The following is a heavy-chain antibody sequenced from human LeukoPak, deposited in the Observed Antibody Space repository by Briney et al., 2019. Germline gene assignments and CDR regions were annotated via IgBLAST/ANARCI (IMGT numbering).Heavy chain of an antibody. D-gene: IGHD4-11*01. J-gene: IGHJ5*02. V-gene: IGHV1-69*06. CDR3: ASFPLMTTYGLTWFDP. Sequence: ASVKVSCKASGGTFSSYAISWVRQAPGQGLEWMGGIIPIFGTANYAQKFQGRVTITADKSTSTAYMELSSLRSEDTAVYYCASFPLMTTYGLTWFDPWGQGTPVTVSS. CDR1: GGTFSSYA. CDR2: IIPIFGTA.